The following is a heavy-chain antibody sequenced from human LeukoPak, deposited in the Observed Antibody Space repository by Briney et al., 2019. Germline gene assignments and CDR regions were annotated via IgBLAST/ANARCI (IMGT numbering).Heavy chain of an antibody. V-gene: IGHV3-23*01. CDR3: AREVYGSGIHYYMDV. CDR2: ISGNDGST. CDR1: GFTFSSYA. J-gene: IGHJ6*03. D-gene: IGHD3-10*01. Sequence: PGGSLRLSCAASGFTFSSYAMSWVRQAPGKGLEWVSSISGNDGSTYYADSVKGRFTTSRDNSKNTLYLQMNSLRAEDTVVYYCAREVYGSGIHYYMDVWGKGTTVTISS.